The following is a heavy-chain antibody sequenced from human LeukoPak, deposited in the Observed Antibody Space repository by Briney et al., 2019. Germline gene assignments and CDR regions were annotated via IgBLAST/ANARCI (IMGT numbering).Heavy chain of an antibody. CDR3: AKSLTYYDFWSGYPFDY. CDR2: ISGSGGST. Sequence: GGSLRLSCAASGFTFDDYAMHWVRQAPGKGLEWVSGISGSGGSTYYADSVKGRFTISRDNSKNTLYLQMNSLRAEDTAVYYCAKSLTYYDFWSGYPFDYWGQGTLVTVSS. V-gene: IGHV3-23*01. CDR1: GFTFDDYA. J-gene: IGHJ4*02. D-gene: IGHD3-3*01.